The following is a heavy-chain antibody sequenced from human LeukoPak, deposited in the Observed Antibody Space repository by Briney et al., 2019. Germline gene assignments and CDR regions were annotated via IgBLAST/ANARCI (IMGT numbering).Heavy chain of an antibody. CDR2: IYYSGST. V-gene: IGHV4-39*01. CDR1: GGSISSSSYY. J-gene: IGHJ5*02. D-gene: IGHD6-13*01. CDR3: ATHFIAAAEDWFDR. Sequence: SETLSLTCTVSGGSISSSSYYWGWIRQPPGKGLEWIGSIYYSGSTYYNPALRSRVTISVDTSKNQFSLKLSSVTAADTAVYYCATHFIAAAEDWFDRWGQGTLVTVSS.